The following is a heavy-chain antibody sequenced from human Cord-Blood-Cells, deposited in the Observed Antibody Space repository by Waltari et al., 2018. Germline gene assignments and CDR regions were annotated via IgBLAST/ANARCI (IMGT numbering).Heavy chain of an antibody. CDR3: AKDIAAAGNY. Sequence: QVQLVESGGGVVQPGRSLRLSCAASGFTFSSYGMHWVRQAPGKGLECVAVISYDGSNKYYADSVKGRFTISRDNSKNTLYLQMNSLRAEDTAVYYCAKDIAAAGNYWGQGTLVTVSS. D-gene: IGHD6-13*01. CDR2: ISYDGSNK. CDR1: GFTFSSYG. J-gene: IGHJ4*02. V-gene: IGHV3-30*18.